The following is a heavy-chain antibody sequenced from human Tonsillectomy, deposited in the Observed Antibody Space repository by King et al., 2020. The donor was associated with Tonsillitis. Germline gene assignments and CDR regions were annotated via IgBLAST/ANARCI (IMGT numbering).Heavy chain of an antibody. CDR3: ASGLRFLEWKESFEY. Sequence: VQLVESGGGVVKPGGSLRLSCAASGFTFSNYYINWIRQAPGKGLEWISYISGSSSSTNYADYVKGRFTISRDNAKNSLYLQMNSLRAEDTAVYYCASGLRFLEWKESFEYWGQGTLVTVSS. CDR2: ISGSSSST. V-gene: IGHV3-11*05. J-gene: IGHJ4*02. CDR1: GFTFSNYY. D-gene: IGHD3-3*01.